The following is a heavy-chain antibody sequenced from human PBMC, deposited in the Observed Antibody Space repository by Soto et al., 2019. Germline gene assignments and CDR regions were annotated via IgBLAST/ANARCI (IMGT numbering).Heavy chain of an antibody. J-gene: IGHJ5*02. D-gene: IGHD6-6*01. Sequence: SETLSLTCTVSGGSISSSSYYWGWIRQPPGKGLEWIGSIYYSGSTYYNPSLKSRVTISVDTSKNQFSLKLSSVTAADTAVYYCARSSIAADLEWFDPWGQGTLVTVSS. CDR2: IYYSGST. V-gene: IGHV4-39*01. CDR3: ARSSIAADLEWFDP. CDR1: GGSISSSSYY.